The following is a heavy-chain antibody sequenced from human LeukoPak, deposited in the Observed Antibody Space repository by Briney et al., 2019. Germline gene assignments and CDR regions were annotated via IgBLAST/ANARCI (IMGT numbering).Heavy chain of an antibody. Sequence: SETLSLTCTVSGGSISNYYWSWIRQPAGKGLEWIGRIYTSGRTNYNPSLKSRVTISIDKSKNQFSLKLTSVTAADTAVYYCARLKQLDIDYWGQGTLVTVSS. J-gene: IGHJ4*02. CDR1: GGSISNYY. CDR3: ARLKQLDIDY. D-gene: IGHD6-6*01. CDR2: IYTSGRT. V-gene: IGHV4-4*07.